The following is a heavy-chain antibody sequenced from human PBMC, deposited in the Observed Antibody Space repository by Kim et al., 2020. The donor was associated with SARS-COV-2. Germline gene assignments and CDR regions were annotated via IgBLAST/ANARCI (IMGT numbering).Heavy chain of an antibody. D-gene: IGHD2-8*01. CDR2: IYYSGNT. J-gene: IGHJ4*02. V-gene: IGHV4-39*01. CDR1: GGSISSTSYY. Sequence: SETLSLTCTVSGGSISSTSYYWGWIRQPPGKGLEWIGSIYYSGNTYYNPSLNNRVTISVDTSKNQFSLNLSSVTAADTAVYYCARLNGGDYWGQGTLVTVSS. CDR3: ARLNGGDY.